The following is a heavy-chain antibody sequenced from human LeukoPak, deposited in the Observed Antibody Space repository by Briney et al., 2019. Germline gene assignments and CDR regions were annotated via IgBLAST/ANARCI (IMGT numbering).Heavy chain of an antibody. V-gene: IGHV3-11*05. CDR2: LSNSSSYT. CDR1: GFTFSDYY. D-gene: IGHD2-2*01. J-gene: IGHJ5*02. Sequence: GGPLRLSCAASGFTFSDYYMSWMRQAPGKRLEWVSYLSNSSSYTNYADCVKGRFTTSRDNAKNSLYLQMNSLRAEDTAVYYCARETLVVVPAASGWFDPWGQGTLVTVSS. CDR3: ARETLVVVPAASGWFDP.